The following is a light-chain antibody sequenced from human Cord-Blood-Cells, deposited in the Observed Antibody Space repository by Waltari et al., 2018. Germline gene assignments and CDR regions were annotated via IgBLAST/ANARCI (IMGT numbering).Light chain of an antibody. Sequence: QSALTPPASVSGSPGQSLTISCTGTSSDVGAYNYFSCHQQHPDKAPKLIIYDVSNQPSGVSNRFSGSKSGNTASLTISGLQAEDEADYYGSSYTSSSSWVFGGGTKLTVL. J-gene: IGLJ3*02. CDR3: SSYTSSSSWV. V-gene: IGLV2-14*01. CDR1: SSDVGAYNY. CDR2: DVS.